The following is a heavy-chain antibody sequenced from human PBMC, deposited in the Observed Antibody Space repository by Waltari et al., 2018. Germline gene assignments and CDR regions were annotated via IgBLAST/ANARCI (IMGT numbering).Heavy chain of an antibody. V-gene: IGHV3-43D*03. J-gene: IGHJ5*02. Sequence: EVQLVESGGVVVQPGGSLRLSCAASGFTFDDYAMHWVRQAPGKGLEWVSLISWDGGSTYYADSVKGRFTISRDNSKNSLYLQMNSLRAEDTALYYCAKGLSSSSWPPCLSWGQGTLVTVSS. CDR2: ISWDGGST. D-gene: IGHD6-13*01. CDR1: GFTFDDYA. CDR3: AKGLSSSSWPPCLS.